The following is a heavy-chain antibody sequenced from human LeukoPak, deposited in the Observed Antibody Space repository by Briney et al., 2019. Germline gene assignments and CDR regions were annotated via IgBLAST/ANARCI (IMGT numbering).Heavy chain of an antibody. CDR2: INHSGST. D-gene: IGHD4-17*01. V-gene: IGHV4-34*01. J-gene: IGHJ6*03. CDR1: GGSFSGYY. CDR3: ARLHGDYVGYYMDV. Sequence: SETLSLTCAVYGGSFSGYYWSWIRQPPGKGLEWIGEINHSGSTSYNPSLKSRVTISVDTSKNQFSLKLSSVTAADTAVYYCARLHGDYVGYYMDVWGKGTTVTISS.